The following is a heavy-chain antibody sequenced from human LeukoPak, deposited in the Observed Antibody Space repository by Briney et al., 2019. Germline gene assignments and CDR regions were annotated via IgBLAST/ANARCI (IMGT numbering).Heavy chain of an antibody. CDR3: ARRYGP. V-gene: IGHV4-39*01. CDR2: IYYSGST. CDR1: GGSISGSSYY. J-gene: IGHJ4*02. Sequence: SETLSLTCTVSGGSISGSSYYWGWIRQPPGKGLEWIGSIYYSGSTYYNPSLKSRVTTSVDTSKNQFSLKLNSVTATDTAVYYCARRYGPWGQGTLVTVSS. D-gene: IGHD3-16*01.